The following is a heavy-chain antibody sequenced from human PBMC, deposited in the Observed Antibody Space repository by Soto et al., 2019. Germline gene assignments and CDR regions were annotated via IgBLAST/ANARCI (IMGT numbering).Heavy chain of an antibody. CDR1: GYIFTGYY. J-gene: IGHJ6*02. V-gene: IGHV1-2*02. D-gene: IGHD3-10*01. CDR2: IHPNSGGT. CDR3: ARRIIMMRGVGMDV. Sequence: QVQLVQSGAEVKKPGASVKVSCKASGYIFTGYYLHWVRQAPGQGLEWMGWIHPNSGGTNYAQKFQGRVTMTRDTSISTAYMELSRLRSDDTAIYYCARRIIMMRGVGMDVWGQGTTVTVSS.